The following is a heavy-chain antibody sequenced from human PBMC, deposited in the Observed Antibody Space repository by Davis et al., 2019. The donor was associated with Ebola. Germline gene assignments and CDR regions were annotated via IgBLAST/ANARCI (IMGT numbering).Heavy chain of an antibody. V-gene: IGHV3-30*18. CDR1: GFTFSSYR. J-gene: IGHJ4*02. CDR2: ISYDGSNK. D-gene: IGHD2-8*01. Sequence: GESLKIPCAASGFTFSSYRMHWVRQAPGKGLEWVAVISYDGSNKYYADSVKGRFTISRDNSKNTLYLQMNSLRAEDTAVYYCAKGGDTTVMGFDYWGQGTLVTVSS. CDR3: AKGGDTTVMGFDY.